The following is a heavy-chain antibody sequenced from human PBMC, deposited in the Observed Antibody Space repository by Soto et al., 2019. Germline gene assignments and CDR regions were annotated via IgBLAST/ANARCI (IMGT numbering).Heavy chain of an antibody. CDR3: ARDRNFVFDY. CDR2: ISHDGNYK. J-gene: IGHJ4*02. CDR1: GFSLNNYG. Sequence: QVHLVESGGGVVRPGRSLRLSCAASGFSLNNYGMHWVRQAPGKGLEWVAVISHDGNYKDYADSVKGRFTISRDSSKNALYMQMDSLRAEDTAVYYCARDRNFVFDYWGQGTLVTVSS. V-gene: IGHV3-33*01. D-gene: IGHD2-21*01.